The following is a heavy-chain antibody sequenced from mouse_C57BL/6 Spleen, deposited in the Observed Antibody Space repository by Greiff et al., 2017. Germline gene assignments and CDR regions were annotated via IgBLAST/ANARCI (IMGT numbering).Heavy chain of an antibody. CDR2: IYPGDGDT. CDR1: GYAFSSSW. CDR3: ARGGSNGDYYAMDY. J-gene: IGHJ4*01. V-gene: IGHV1-82*01. D-gene: IGHD2-5*01. Sequence: VQLQQSGPELVKPGASVKISCKASGYAFSSSWMNWVKQRPGKGLEWIGRIYPGDGDTNYNGKFKGKATLTADKSSSTAYMQLSSLTSEDSTVYFCARGGSNGDYYAMDYWGQGTSVTVSS.